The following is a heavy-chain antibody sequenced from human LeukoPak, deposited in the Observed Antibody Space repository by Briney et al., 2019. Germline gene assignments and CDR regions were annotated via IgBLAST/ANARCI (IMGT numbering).Heavy chain of an antibody. CDR1: GGSFSGYY. Sequence: PSETLSLTCAVYGGSFSGYYWSWIRQPPGKGLEWIGEINHSGSTNYNPSLKSRVTISVDTSKNQFSLKLSSVTAADTAVYYCAGVLYSSGWYYWGQGTLVTVSS. J-gene: IGHJ4*02. CDR3: AGVLYSSGWYY. CDR2: INHSGST. D-gene: IGHD6-19*01. V-gene: IGHV4-34*01.